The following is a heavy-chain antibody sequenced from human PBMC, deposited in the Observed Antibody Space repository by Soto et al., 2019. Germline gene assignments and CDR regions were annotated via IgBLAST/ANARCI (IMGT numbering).Heavy chain of an antibody. CDR2: IKQDESEK. Sequence: EVQLVESGGGLFQPGGSLRISCTVSGFSFSSYWMSWVRQAPGKGLEWVASIKQDESEKYYVDSVKGRFTISRDNVDDSLFLQMNSLSADDTAVYFCVRDVAFDYVNWGQGTLVTVSS. D-gene: IGHD3-16*01. J-gene: IGHJ4*02. CDR3: VRDVAFDYVN. V-gene: IGHV3-7*01. CDR1: GFSFSSYW.